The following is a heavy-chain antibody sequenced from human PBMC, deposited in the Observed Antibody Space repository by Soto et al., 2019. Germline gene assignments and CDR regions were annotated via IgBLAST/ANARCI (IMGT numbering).Heavy chain of an antibody. CDR1: GGSISSYY. CDR3: ARDIMGTNYYYYGMDV. Sequence: QVQLQESGPGLVKPSETLSLTCTVSGGSISSYYWRWIRQPPGKGLEWIGYIYYSGSTNYNPSLKSRVTRSVDPSKNQFSLKLSSVTAADTAVYYCARDIMGTNYYYYGMDVWGQGTTVTVSS. V-gene: IGHV4-59*01. CDR2: IYYSGST. J-gene: IGHJ6*02. D-gene: IGHD2-8*01.